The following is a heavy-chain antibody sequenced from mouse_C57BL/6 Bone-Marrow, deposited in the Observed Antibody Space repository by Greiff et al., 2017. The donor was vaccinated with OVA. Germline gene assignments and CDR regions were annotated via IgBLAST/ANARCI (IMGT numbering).Heavy chain of an antibody. CDR1: GFTFSDYY. D-gene: IGHD1-3*01. V-gene: IGHV5-12*01. CDR2: ISNGGGST. Sequence: VQLMESGGGLVQPGGSLKLSCAASGFTFSDYYMYWVRQTPEKRLEWVAYISNGGGSTYYPDTVKGRFTISRDNAKNTLYLQMSRLKSEDTAMYYCARHSPLYYYFDYWGQGTTLTVSS. J-gene: IGHJ2*01. CDR3: ARHSPLYYYFDY.